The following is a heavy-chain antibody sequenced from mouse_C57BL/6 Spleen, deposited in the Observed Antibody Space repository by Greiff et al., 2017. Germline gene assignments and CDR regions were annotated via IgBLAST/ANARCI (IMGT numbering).Heavy chain of an antibody. CDR3: ARSTDYYGSGGFAY. CDR2: IYPGDGDT. D-gene: IGHD1-1*01. J-gene: IGHJ3*01. CDR1: GYAFSSYW. Sequence: QVQLQQSGAELVKPGASVKISCKASGYAFSSYWMNWVKQRPGKGLEWIGQIYPGDGDTNYNGKFKGKATLTADKSSSTAYMQLSSLTSEDSAVYFCARSTDYYGSGGFAYWGQGTLVTVSA. V-gene: IGHV1-80*01.